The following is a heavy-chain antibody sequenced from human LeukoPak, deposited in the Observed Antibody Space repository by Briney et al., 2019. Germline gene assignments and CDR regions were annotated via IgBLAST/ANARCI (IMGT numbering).Heavy chain of an antibody. D-gene: IGHD3-10*01. CDR3: ARGAVAVRFTYGFARTWFDP. CDR1: GGSFSDDY. CDR2: IDQSGST. Sequence: KPSETLSLTCAVHGGSFSDDYYSWIRQPPGKGLEWIGGIDQSGSTNYNPSLKSRVTMSLDTSKKQFTLNLTSLTAADTAVYYCARGAVAVRFTYGFARTWFDPWGQGTLVTVSS. J-gene: IGHJ5*02. V-gene: IGHV4-34*01.